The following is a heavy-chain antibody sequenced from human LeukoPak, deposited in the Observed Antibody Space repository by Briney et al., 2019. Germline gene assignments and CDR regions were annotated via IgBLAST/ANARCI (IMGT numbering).Heavy chain of an antibody. D-gene: IGHD3-22*01. Sequence: ASVKVSCKASGYTFTSYDINWVRLATGQGLEWMGWMNPNSGNTGYAQKFQGRVTMTRNTSISTAYMELSSLRSEDTAVYYCARFDDSSGYYFAPLLGYYYGMDVWGQGTTVTVSS. CDR2: MNPNSGNT. J-gene: IGHJ6*02. CDR1: GYTFTSYD. V-gene: IGHV1-8*01. CDR3: ARFDDSSGYYFAPLLGYYYGMDV.